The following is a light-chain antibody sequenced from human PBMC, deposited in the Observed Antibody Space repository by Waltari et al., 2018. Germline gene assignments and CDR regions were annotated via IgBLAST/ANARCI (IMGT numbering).Light chain of an antibody. CDR1: QSITNW. V-gene: IGKV1-5*03. CDR2: KAS. CDR3: QQYDNYWT. Sequence: DIQMTQSPSTLSASVGDRVTITCRASQSITNWLAWYQQKTGKAPKLLIYKASNLESWIPSRFSGSGSGTEFTLTISSLQPDDFATYYCQQYDNYWTFGQGTKVEIK. J-gene: IGKJ1*01.